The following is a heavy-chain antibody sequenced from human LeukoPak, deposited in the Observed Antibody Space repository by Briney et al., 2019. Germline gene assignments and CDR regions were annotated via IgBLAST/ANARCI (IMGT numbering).Heavy chain of an antibody. CDR3: ARDISTVVPYFDY. V-gene: IGHV3-74*01. D-gene: IGHD4-23*01. Sequence: GGSLRLFCAASGFTFSSYWMHWVRQAPGKGLVWVSRINSDGSSTSYADSVKGRFTISRDNAKNTLYLQMNSLRAEDTAVYYCARDISTVVPYFDYWGQGTLVTVSS. CDR2: INSDGSST. CDR1: GFTFSSYW. J-gene: IGHJ4*02.